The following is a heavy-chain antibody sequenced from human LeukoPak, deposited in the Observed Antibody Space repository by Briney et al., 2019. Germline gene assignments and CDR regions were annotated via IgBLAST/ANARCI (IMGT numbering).Heavy chain of an antibody. J-gene: IGHJ5*02. D-gene: IGHD3-3*01. CDR2: INHSGST. CDR3: ARAGYYDFWSGYEYNWFDP. CDR1: GGSFSGYY. Sequence: SETLSLTCAVYGGSFSGYYWSWIRQPPGKGLEWIGEINHSGSTNYNPSLKSRVTISVDTSKNQFSLKLSSVTAADTAVYYCARAGYYDFWSGYEYNWFDPWGQGTLVTVSS. V-gene: IGHV4-34*01.